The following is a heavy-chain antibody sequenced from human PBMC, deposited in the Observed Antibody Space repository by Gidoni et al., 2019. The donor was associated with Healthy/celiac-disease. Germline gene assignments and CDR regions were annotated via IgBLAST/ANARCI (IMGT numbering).Heavy chain of an antibody. Sequence: QVQLQESGPGLVKPSETLSLTCTVSGYSISSGYYWGWIRQPPWKVLEWIGNISHSGSTYDNPSLNSRGTISVDTSKNQFSLKLSSVTAADKAVYYCAGAAEDFSAFDIWGQGTMVTVSS. CDR2: ISHSGST. J-gene: IGHJ3*02. CDR1: GYSISSGYY. V-gene: IGHV4-38-2*02. CDR3: AGAAEDFSAFDI.